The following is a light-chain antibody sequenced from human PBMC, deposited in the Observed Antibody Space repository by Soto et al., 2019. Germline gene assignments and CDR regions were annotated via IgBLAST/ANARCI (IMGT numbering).Light chain of an antibody. CDR3: LQVKSFPRT. J-gene: IGKJ1*01. CDR1: QDINNR. V-gene: IGKV1-12*01. CDR2: AAS. Sequence: DIRMTQSPSSVSASVGYIFTITCRASQDINNRLALFQQRPGRAPKYLIQAASILQSGFPSRFSGSGSGTDFTLTINSLQPEDLATYYCLQVKSFPRTFGQGTKVDIK.